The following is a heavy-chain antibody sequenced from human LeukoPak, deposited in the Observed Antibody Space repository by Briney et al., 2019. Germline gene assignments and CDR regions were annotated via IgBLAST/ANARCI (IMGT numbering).Heavy chain of an antibody. CDR3: ARGGVRVTNAFDI. CDR2: IDPSDSYT. CDR1: GXSFTSYW. Sequence: RGESLKISFKGSGXSFTSYWISWVRQMPGKGLEWMGRIDPSDSYTNYSPSFQGHVTISADKSISTAYLQWSSLEASDTAMYYCARGGVRVTNAFDIWGHGTMVSVSS. V-gene: IGHV5-10-1*01. D-gene: IGHD1-26*01. J-gene: IGHJ3*02.